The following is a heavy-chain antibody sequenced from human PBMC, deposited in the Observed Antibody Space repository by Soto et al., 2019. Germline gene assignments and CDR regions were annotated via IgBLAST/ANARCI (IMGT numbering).Heavy chain of an antibody. Sequence: GASVKVSCKASGYTFSNFAMHWVRQAPGQRLEWMGWINAGNGNTKYSQKFQGRVTITRDTSTSTAYMELSSLRSEDTAVYYCARDQGVTYYDYVWGSYRPASFDYWGQGTLVTVSS. CDR1: GYTFSNFA. J-gene: IGHJ4*02. V-gene: IGHV1-3*01. CDR3: ARDQGVTYYDYVWGSYRPASFDY. CDR2: INAGNGNT. D-gene: IGHD3-16*02.